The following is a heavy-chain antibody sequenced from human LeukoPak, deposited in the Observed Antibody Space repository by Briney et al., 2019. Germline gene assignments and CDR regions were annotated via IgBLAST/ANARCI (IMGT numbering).Heavy chain of an antibody. CDR2: ISSSSNYI. V-gene: IGHV3-21*01. J-gene: IGHJ3*02. Sequence: SGGSLRLSCAASGFTFSTYNMNWVRQAPGKGLEWVSSISSSSNYIYYADSVKGRFTISRDNAKNSLYLQMNSLRAEDTDMYYCARDVGASAPDAFDIWGQGTMVTVSS. CDR3: ARDVGASAPDAFDI. CDR1: GFTFSTYN. D-gene: IGHD1-26*01.